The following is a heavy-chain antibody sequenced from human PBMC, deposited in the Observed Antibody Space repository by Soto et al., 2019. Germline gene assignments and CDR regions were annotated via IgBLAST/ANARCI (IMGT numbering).Heavy chain of an antibody. Sequence: GSLRLSCAASGFTFSSYAMSWVRQAPGKGLEWVSAISGSGGSTYYADSVKGRFTISRDNSKNTLYLQMNSLRAEDTAVFYCVKDRPSSVVVTAILDYWGQGTLVTVSS. V-gene: IGHV3-23*01. CDR3: VKDRPSSVVVTAILDY. D-gene: IGHD2-21*02. CDR1: GFTFSSYA. J-gene: IGHJ4*02. CDR2: ISGSGGST.